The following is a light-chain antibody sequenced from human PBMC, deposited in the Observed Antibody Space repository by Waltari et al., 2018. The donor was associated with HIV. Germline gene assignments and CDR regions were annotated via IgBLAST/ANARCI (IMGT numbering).Light chain of an antibody. V-gene: IGLV2-18*02. Sequence: QSALTQPPSVSGSPGQSVTTSFAGTNSDIGGYDRVSWYPQPPGPAPTLLIYEVTNRPSGVPGRFSASKSGTTASLTISGLQAGDEGDYYCSSYSATNTVVFGGGTKLTVL. CDR2: EVT. CDR3: SSYSATNTVV. J-gene: IGLJ2*01. CDR1: NSDIGGYDR.